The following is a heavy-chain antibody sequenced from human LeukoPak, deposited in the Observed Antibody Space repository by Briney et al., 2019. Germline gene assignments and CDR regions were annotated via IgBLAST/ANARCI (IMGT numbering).Heavy chain of an antibody. V-gene: IGHV4-34*01. Sequence: SETLSLTCAVYGGSFSGYYWSWIRQPPGTGLELIWEINHSGSTNYNPSLKSRVTISVDTSKNQFSPKLSSVTAADTAVYYCARGGIAAAGHNWFDPWGQGTLVTVSS. CDR3: ARGGIAAAGHNWFDP. J-gene: IGHJ5*02. CDR1: GGSFSGYY. CDR2: INHSGST. D-gene: IGHD6-13*01.